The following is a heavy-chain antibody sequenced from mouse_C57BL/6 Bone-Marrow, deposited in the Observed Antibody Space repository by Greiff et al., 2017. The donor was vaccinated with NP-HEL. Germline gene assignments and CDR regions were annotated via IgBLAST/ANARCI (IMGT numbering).Heavy chain of an antibody. V-gene: IGHV1-64*01. Sequence: VQLQQPGAELVKPGSSVPLSCNASVYPFPRYWMHLLTQRPFHGLEWIGMIHPNSGSTNYNEKFKSKATLTVDKSSSTAYMQLSSLTSEDSAVYYCARDGGNFDYWGQGTTLTVSS. CDR1: VYPFPRYW. CDR2: IHPNSGST. J-gene: IGHJ2*01. D-gene: IGHD1-1*02. CDR3: ARDGGNFDY.